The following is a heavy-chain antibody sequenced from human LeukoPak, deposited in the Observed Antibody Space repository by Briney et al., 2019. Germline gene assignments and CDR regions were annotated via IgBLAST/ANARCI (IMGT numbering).Heavy chain of an antibody. CDR2: ISAYNGNT. Sequence: ASVKLSCKSSGYTFTCYGISWVRQPPAQGLELMGWISAYNGNTNYAQKLQGRVTMTTDTSTSTAYMELRSLRSDDTAVYYCARVHYDFWSGYYIPPDYWGQGTLVTVSS. CDR1: GYTFTCYG. V-gene: IGHV1-18*01. J-gene: IGHJ4*02. D-gene: IGHD3-3*01. CDR3: ARVHYDFWSGYYIPPDY.